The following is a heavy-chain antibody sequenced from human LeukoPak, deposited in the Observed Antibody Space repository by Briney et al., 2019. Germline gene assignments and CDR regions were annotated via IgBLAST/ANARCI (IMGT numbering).Heavy chain of an antibody. CDR2: MSPSGGS. CDR1: GGSFSDYY. J-gene: IGHJ6*03. CDR3: ARGRQDVSMILVVMAGVSYYLDV. D-gene: IGHD3-22*01. Sequence: SETLSLTCAVYGGSFSDYYWTWIRQTPGKGLEWIGEMSPSGGSNYNPSLKSRVTISVDTSKNQFSLKLRSVTAADTAVYYCARGRQDVSMILVVMAGVSYYLDVWSKGTTVTVS. V-gene: IGHV4-34*01.